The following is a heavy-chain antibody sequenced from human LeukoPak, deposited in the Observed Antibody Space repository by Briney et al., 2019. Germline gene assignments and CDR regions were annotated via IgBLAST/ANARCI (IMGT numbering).Heavy chain of an antibody. J-gene: IGHJ4*02. Sequence: GGSLRLSCAASGFTFSSYGMHWVRQAPGKGLEWVAVISYDGSNKYYADSVKGRFTISRDNSKNTLYLQMNSLRAEDTAVYYCAKDPGYCSSTSCYIGGFIDYWGQGTLVTVSS. CDR2: ISYDGSNK. CDR3: AKDPGYCSSTSCYIGGFIDY. D-gene: IGHD2-2*02. V-gene: IGHV3-30*18. CDR1: GFTFSSYG.